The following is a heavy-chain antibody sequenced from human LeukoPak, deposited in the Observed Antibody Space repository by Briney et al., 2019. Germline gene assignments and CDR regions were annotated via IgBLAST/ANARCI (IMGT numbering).Heavy chain of an antibody. V-gene: IGHV3-21*01. Sequence: PGGSLRLSCAASGFTFSSYSKNWVRQAPGKGLEWVSSISSSSSYIYYADSVKGRFTISRDNAKNSLYLQMNSLRAEDTAVYYCARSLTDYNWFDPWGQGTLVTVSS. D-gene: IGHD1-14*01. J-gene: IGHJ5*02. CDR2: ISSSSSYI. CDR1: GFTFSSYS. CDR3: ARSLTDYNWFDP.